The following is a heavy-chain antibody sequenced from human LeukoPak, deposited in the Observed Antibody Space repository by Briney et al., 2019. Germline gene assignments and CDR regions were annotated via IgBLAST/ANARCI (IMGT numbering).Heavy chain of an antibody. CDR2: IYYSGST. CDR3: ARDSSSGRDY. D-gene: IGHD3-3*01. CDR1: GGSISSSSYY. J-gene: IGHJ4*02. Sequence: SETLSLTCTVSGGSISSSSYYWGWIRQPPGKGLEWIGSIYYSGSTYYNPSLKSRVTISVDKSKNQFSLRLSSVTAADTAVYYCARDSSSGRDYWGQGTLVTVSS. V-gene: IGHV4-39*07.